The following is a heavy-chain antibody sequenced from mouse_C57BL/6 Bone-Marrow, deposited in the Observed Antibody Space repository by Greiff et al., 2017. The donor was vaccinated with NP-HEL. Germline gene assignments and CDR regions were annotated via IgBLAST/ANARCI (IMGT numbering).Heavy chain of an antibody. CDR1: GFTFSDYG. J-gene: IGHJ3*01. V-gene: IGHV5-15*01. D-gene: IGHD2-2*01. Sequence: EVQLQESGGGLVQPGGSLKLSCAASGFTFSDYGMAWVRQAPRKGPEWVAFISNLAYSIYYADTVTGRFTISRENAKNTLYLEMSSLRSEDTAMYYCARLHYGYGGAWFAYWGQGTLVTVSA. CDR2: ISNLAYSI. CDR3: ARLHYGYGGAWFAY.